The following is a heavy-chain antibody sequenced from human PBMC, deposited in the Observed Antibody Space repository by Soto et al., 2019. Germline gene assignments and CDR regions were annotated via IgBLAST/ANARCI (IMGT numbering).Heavy chain of an antibody. CDR2: INHSGST. J-gene: IGHJ4*02. CDR3: ARGGSSSSFDY. D-gene: IGHD6-6*01. CDR1: GGSFSGYY. V-gene: IGHV4-34*01. Sequence: SETLSLTCAVYGGSFSGYYWSWIRQPPGKGLEWIGEINHSGSTNYNPSLRSRVTISVDTSKNQFSLKLSSVTAADTDVYYCARGGSSSSFDYRGQGTLVTVSS.